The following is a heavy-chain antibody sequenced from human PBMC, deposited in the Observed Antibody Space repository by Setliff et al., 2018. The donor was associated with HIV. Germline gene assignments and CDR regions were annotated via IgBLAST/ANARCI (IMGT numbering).Heavy chain of an antibody. V-gene: IGHV3-21*01. J-gene: IGHJ6*03. Sequence: GSLRLSCVASGFTFSSYCMDWFRQAPGKGLEWVSSISFGSTYIYQSDSVRGRFTISRDNSKNTLYLQMNSLRAEDTAVYYCARAMLKLIGYYYMDVWGKGTTVTVSS. CDR3: ARAMLKLIGYYYMDV. CDR2: ISFGSTYI. D-gene: IGHD1-7*01. CDR1: GFTFSSYC.